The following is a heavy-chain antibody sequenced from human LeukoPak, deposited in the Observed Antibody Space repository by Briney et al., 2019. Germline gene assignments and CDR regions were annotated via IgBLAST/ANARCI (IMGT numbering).Heavy chain of an antibody. CDR3: ARGIAVAGTDS. V-gene: IGHV3-74*01. CDR1: GFTFSSYW. Sequence: PGGSLRLSCAASGFTFSSYWMHWVRQAPGKGLVWLSRINSDGYSISYADAVKGRFTISRDNAKNTVYLQMNTLGAGDTAMYYCARGIAVAGTDSWGQGTLVTVSS. J-gene: IGHJ4*02. CDR2: INSDGYSI. D-gene: IGHD6-19*01.